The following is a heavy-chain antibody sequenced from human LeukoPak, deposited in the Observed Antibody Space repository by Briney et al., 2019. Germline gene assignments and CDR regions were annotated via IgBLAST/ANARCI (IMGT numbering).Heavy chain of an antibody. J-gene: IGHJ4*02. D-gene: IGHD6-19*01. CDR1: GGSFSGYY. CDR2: INHSGST. Sequence: PSETLSLTCAVYGGSFSGYYWSWIRRPPGKGLEWIGEINHSGSTNYNPSLKSRVTISVDTSKNQFSLKLSSVTAADTAVYYCARGFNVAGFDYWGQGTLVTVSS. CDR3: ARGFNVAGFDY. V-gene: IGHV4-34*01.